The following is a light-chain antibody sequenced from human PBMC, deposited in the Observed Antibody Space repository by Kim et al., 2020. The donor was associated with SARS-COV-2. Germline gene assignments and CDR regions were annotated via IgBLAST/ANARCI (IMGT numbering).Light chain of an antibody. CDR2: DAY. CDR3: QKYNSAPRT. Sequence: DIQMTQSPSSLSAFVGDRVTITCRASQDISNYLAWYQQKPGKVPKLLMYDAYTLQSGVPSRFSGSGSGTDFTLTISSLQPEDVATYYCQKYNSAPRTFGQGTKVDSK. V-gene: IGKV1-27*01. J-gene: IGKJ1*01. CDR1: QDISNY.